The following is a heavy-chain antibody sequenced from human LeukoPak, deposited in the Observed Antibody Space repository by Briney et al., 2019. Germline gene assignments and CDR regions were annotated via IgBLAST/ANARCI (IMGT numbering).Heavy chain of an antibody. Sequence: SETLSLTCTVSGGSISSYYWNWFRQPPGKGLEWIGYIYYSGSTNYNPSLKSRVTISVDTSKNQFSLKLSSVTAADSAAYYCATSSYTTGWREAFDIWGQGTMVTVSS. CDR1: GGSISSYY. D-gene: IGHD6-19*01. CDR2: IYYSGST. CDR3: ATSSYTTGWREAFDI. J-gene: IGHJ3*02. V-gene: IGHV4-59*08.